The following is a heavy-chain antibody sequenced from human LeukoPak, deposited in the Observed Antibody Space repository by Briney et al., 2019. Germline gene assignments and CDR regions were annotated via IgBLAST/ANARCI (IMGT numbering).Heavy chain of an antibody. CDR2: IIPILGIA. D-gene: IGHD3-10*01. CDR1: RGTFSSYT. J-gene: IGHJ5*02. CDR3: ARDQLFPVDP. Sequence: ASVKVSCKASRGTFSSYTISWVRQAPGQGLEWMGRIIPILGIANYAQKFQGRVTITADKSTSTAYMELSSLRPEDTAVYYCARDQLFPVDPWGQGTLVTVSS. V-gene: IGHV1-69*04.